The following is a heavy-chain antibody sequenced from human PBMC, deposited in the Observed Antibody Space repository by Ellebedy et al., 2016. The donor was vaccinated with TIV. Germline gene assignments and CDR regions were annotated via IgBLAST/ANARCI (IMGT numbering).Heavy chain of an antibody. CDR2: INSDGSST. V-gene: IGHV3-74*01. CDR1: GFTFSNYW. J-gene: IGHJ6*02. Sequence: GESLKISXAASGFTFSNYWMHWVRQAPGKGLVWVSRINSDGSSTSYADSVQGRFTISRDNAKNTLFLQMNSLRADDTAVYYCARESYYGMDVWGQGTTVTVSS. CDR3: ARESYYGMDV.